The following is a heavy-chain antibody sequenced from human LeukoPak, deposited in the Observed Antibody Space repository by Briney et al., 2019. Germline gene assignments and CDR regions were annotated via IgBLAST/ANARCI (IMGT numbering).Heavy chain of an antibody. D-gene: IGHD2-15*01. CDR1: GFTFNSYA. J-gene: IGHJ6*03. Sequence: GGSLRLSCIPSGFTFNSYAMFWVRQAPGKGLEWVSLIWYDGSNKYYVDSVKGRFTISRDNSKNTLFLQMNSLRAGDTAVYYCARARGWQPNYYYYYMDVWGTGTTVTVSS. CDR2: IWYDGSNK. V-gene: IGHV3-33*07. CDR3: ARARGWQPNYYYYYMDV.